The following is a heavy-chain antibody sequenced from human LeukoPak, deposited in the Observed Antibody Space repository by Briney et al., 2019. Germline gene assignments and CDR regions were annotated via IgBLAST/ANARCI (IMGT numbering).Heavy chain of an antibody. D-gene: IGHD3-10*01. CDR2: VGPSGANT. CDR3: ARGQWFGELQVYFDY. Sequence: GGSLRLSCVTSGFIFSRYTMNWVRQAPGKGLEWVSGVGPSGANTYYADSVKGRFAISRDNSKNTVYLQMNSLRAEDTAVYYCARGQWFGELQVYFDYWGQGTLVTVSS. CDR1: GFIFSRYT. V-gene: IGHV3-23*01. J-gene: IGHJ4*02.